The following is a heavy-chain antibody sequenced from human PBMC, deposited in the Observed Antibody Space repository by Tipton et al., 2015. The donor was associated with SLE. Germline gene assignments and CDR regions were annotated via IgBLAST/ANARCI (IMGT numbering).Heavy chain of an antibody. CDR3: ARDDYGDLNAFDI. CDR1: GGSISSGGYS. D-gene: IGHD4-17*01. Sequence: TLSLTCAVSGGSISSGGYSWNWIRQPPGKGLEWIGYIYHSGSTYYNPSLKSRVTISVDRSKNQFSLNLSSVTAADTAVYYCARDDYGDLNAFDIWGQGTIVTVSS. J-gene: IGHJ3*02. CDR2: IYHSGST. V-gene: IGHV4-30-2*01.